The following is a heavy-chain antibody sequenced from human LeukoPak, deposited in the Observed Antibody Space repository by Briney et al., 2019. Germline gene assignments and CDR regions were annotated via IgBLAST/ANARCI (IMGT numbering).Heavy chain of an antibody. Sequence: ASVKVSCKASGYTFTDYYMHWVRQAPGQGLEWMGWINPNSGGTNYAQKFQGRVTMTRDTSISTAYMELSRLRSDDTAVYYCARGKWATTVVTPVDYWGQGTLVTVSS. D-gene: IGHD4-23*01. CDR2: INPNSGGT. J-gene: IGHJ4*02. CDR1: GYTFTDYY. CDR3: ARGKWATTVVTPVDY. V-gene: IGHV1-2*02.